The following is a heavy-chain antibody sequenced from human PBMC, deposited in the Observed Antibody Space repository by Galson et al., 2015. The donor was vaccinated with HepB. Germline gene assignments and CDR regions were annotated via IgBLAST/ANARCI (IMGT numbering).Heavy chain of an antibody. V-gene: IGHV3-15*01. CDR2: IKSKTDGGTT. J-gene: IGHJ4*02. CDR3: TTESSGSYYLRYYFDY. Sequence: SLRLSCAASGFTFSNAWMSWVRQAPGKGLEWVGRIKSKTDGGTTDYAAPVKGRFTISRDDSKNTLYLQMNSLKTEDTAAYYCTTESSGSYYLRYYFDYWGRGTLVTVSS. CDR1: GFTFSNAW. D-gene: IGHD1-26*01.